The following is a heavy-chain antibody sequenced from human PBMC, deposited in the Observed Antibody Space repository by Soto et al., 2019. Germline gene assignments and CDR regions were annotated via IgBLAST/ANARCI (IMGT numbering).Heavy chain of an antibody. J-gene: IGHJ5*02. Sequence: GGSLRLSCAASGFTFNRYAMSWVRQAPWKGLEWVAVISYDGSNKYYADSVKGRFTISRDNSKNTLYLQMNSLRAEGTAVYYCAKDFVVVTAYNWFDPWGQGTLVTVSS. D-gene: IGHD2-21*02. V-gene: IGHV3-30*18. CDR2: ISYDGSNK. CDR3: AKDFVVVTAYNWFDP. CDR1: GFTFNRYA.